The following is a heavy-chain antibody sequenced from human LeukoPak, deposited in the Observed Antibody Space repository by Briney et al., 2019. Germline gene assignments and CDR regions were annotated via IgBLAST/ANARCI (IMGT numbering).Heavy chain of an antibody. J-gene: IGHJ4*02. CDR3: AKGPIIAVAGSSGFDY. V-gene: IGHV4-34*01. CDR1: GGSFSGYY. Sequence: SETLSLTCAVYGGSFSGYYWSWIRQPPGKGLEWIGEINHSGSTNYNPSLKSRVTISVDTSKNQFSLKLSSVTAADTAVYFCAKGPIIAVAGSSGFDYWGQGTLVTVSS. D-gene: IGHD6-19*01. CDR2: INHSGST.